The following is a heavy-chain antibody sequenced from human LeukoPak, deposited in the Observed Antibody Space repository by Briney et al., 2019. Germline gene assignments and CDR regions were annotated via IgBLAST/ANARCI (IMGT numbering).Heavy chain of an antibody. CDR1: GGSISGYY. Sequence: PSETLSLTCTVSGGSISGYYWSWIRQPPGKGLEWVGYISYSGSTNYKPSLKSRVTISVDTSKNQFSLKLSSVTAADTAVYYCARDYYDSSGYDYWGQGTLVTVSS. D-gene: IGHD3-22*01. J-gene: IGHJ4*02. CDR2: ISYSGST. V-gene: IGHV4-59*12. CDR3: ARDYYDSSGYDY.